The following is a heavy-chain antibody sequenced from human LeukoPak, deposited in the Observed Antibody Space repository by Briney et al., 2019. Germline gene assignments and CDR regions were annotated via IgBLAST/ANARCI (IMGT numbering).Heavy chain of an antibody. V-gene: IGHV3-9*01. D-gene: IGHD3-3*01. CDR2: ISWSGGRI. J-gene: IGHJ4*02. Sequence: GRSLRLSCAASGFTFDDYDMHWVRHAPGKGLEWVSGISWSGGRIYYADSGKGRFTISRDNAKNSLYLQMNSLRAEDTAVYYCARDPRKQMYYDFWSGPTPRGFDYWGQGTLVTVSS. CDR1: GFTFDDYD. CDR3: ARDPRKQMYYDFWSGPTPRGFDY.